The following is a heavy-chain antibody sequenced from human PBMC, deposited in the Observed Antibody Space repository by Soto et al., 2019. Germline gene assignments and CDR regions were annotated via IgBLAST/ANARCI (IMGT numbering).Heavy chain of an antibody. CDR2: ITSTSSTK. D-gene: IGHD3-10*01. J-gene: IGHJ6*02. V-gene: IGHV3-48*02. Sequence: GGSLRLSCAASGFTFSSHTMNWVRQAPGKGLEWISFITSTSSTKNYADSVKGRFTISRDNANNSLYLQMNSLRDEDTAVYYCARRITMVRGPYYYYAMDVWGQGTTVTVSS. CDR3: ARRITMVRGPYYYYAMDV. CDR1: GFTFSSHT.